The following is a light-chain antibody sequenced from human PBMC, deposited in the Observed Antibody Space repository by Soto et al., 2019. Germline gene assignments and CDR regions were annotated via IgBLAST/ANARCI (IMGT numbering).Light chain of an antibody. CDR2: AAS. V-gene: IGKV1-9*01. J-gene: IGKJ5*01. CDR3: QQINVYPLT. CDR1: QDISSY. Sequence: IQMTQSPSFLSASVGDRVTITCWASQDISSYLAWYQQKPGKAPNLLIYAASTLQSGVPSRFSGSGSGAEFTLTISSLQPEDFATYYCQQINVYPLTFGQGTRLEIK.